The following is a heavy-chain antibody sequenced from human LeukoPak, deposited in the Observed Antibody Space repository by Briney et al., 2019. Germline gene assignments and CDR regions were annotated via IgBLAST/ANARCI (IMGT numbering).Heavy chain of an antibody. CDR1: GFTFSNYW. D-gene: IGHD6-6*01. J-gene: IGHJ4*02. V-gene: IGHV3-74*01. CDR3: ARGLSGYASSLGY. CDR2: INDDGSGT. Sequence: GGSLRLSCAASGFTFSNYWMHWVRQVPGKGLVWVSRINDDGSGTFYADSVKGRFSISRDNAKNTLYLQMNSLRAEDTAVYYCARGLSGYASSLGYWGQGTLVTVSA.